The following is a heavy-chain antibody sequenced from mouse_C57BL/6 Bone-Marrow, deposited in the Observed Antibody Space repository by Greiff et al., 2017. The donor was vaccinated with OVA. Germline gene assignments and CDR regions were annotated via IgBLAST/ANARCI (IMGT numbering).Heavy chain of an antibody. CDR1: YTFSRRVH. CDR2: GQGLEWIG. V-gene: IGHV1-87*01. J-gene: IGHJ3*01. Sequence: QVQLQQSGPELARPWASVKISCQAFYTFSRRVHFAIRDTNYWMQWVKQRPGQGLEWIGAIYPGNGDTSSNQKFTGMATLTANDSSSTAYMQLSSLSSEDSAVYYCAWGAGAYWGQGTLVTVSA. CDR3: SEDSAVYYCAWGAGAY.